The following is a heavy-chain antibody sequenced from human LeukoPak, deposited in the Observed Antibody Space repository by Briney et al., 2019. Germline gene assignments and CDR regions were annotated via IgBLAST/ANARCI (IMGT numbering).Heavy chain of an antibody. V-gene: IGHV3-30*02. CDR2: IRYDGSNK. J-gene: IGHJ4*02. CDR1: GFNFSSYG. D-gene: IGHD1-26*01. Sequence: GGSLRLSCAASGFNFSSYGMHWLRQAPGKARVWVAFIRYDGSNKYYADSVKGRFTISRDNSKNTLYLQMNSLRAEDTAVYYCARTQTPNYGATLWGQGTLVTVSS. CDR3: ARTQTPNYGATL.